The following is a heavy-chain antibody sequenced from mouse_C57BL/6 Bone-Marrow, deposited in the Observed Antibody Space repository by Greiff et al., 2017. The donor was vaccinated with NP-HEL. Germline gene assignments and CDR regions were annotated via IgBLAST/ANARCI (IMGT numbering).Heavy chain of an antibody. D-gene: IGHD1-1*01. V-gene: IGHV1-82*01. CDR1: GYAFSSSW. Sequence: VQLQQSGPELVKPGASVKISCKASGYAFSSSWMNWVKQRPGKGLEWIGRIYPGDGDTNYNGKFKGKATLTADKSSSTAYMQLSSLTSEDSAVYFCARPLYDYGSSYWYFDVGGTGTTVTVSS. CDR3: ARPLYDYGSSYWYFDV. J-gene: IGHJ1*03. CDR2: IYPGDGDT.